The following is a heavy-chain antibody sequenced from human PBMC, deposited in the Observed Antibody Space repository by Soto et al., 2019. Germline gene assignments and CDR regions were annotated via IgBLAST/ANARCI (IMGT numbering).Heavy chain of an antibody. CDR3: ARTDCSSTSCYNYYYYGMDV. CDR1: GYSFTKYG. CDR2: INPGNGDT. D-gene: IGHD2-2*01. Sequence: ASVKVSCKTSGYSFTKYGLHWVRQAPGQRLEWMGWINPGNGDTKYSQKFQGRVTITRDTSATTAYMELSSLRSEDSAVFYCARTDCSSTSCYNYYYYGMDVWGQGXTVTVSS. J-gene: IGHJ6*02. V-gene: IGHV1-3*01.